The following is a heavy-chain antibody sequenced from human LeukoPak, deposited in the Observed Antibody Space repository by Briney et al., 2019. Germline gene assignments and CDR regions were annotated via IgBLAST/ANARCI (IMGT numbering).Heavy chain of an antibody. Sequence: ASVKVSCKASGYTFTSYYMHWVRQAPGQGLEWMGIINPSGGSTSYAQKFQGRVTMTRDTSTSTVYMELSSLRSDDTAVYYCARDLYFCSSTSCYPSYNWFDPWGQGTLVTVSS. CDR3: ARDLYFCSSTSCYPSYNWFDP. V-gene: IGHV1-46*01. CDR2: INPSGGST. D-gene: IGHD2-2*01. J-gene: IGHJ5*02. CDR1: GYTFTSYY.